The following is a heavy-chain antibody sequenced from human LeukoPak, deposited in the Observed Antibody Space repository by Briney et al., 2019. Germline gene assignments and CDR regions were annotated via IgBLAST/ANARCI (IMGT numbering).Heavy chain of an antibody. CDR2: IWSDGNDK. Sequence: GGSLRLSCAATGFTFSTYGMHWVRQAPGKGLEWVAVIWSDGNDKFYADSVKGRFTFSRDNSRNTLSLQMNSLRAEDTAVYYCVKERGPFDAFDIWGQGTMVTVSS. V-gene: IGHV3-33*06. CDR3: VKERGPFDAFDI. CDR1: GFTFSTYG. J-gene: IGHJ3*02.